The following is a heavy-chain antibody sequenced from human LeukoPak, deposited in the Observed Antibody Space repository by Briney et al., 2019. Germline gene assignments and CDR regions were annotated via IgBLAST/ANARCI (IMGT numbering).Heavy chain of an antibody. CDR1: GFTFSNYW. CDR2: ISSSGSTI. V-gene: IGHV3-11*04. J-gene: IGHJ3*02. Sequence: GGSLRLSCAADGFTFSNYWMGWVRQAPGKGLEWVSYISSSGSTIYYADSVKGRFTISRDNAKNSLYLQMNSLRAEDTAVYYCARGYCSSTSCRPGGHDAFDIWGQGTMVTVSS. D-gene: IGHD2-2*01. CDR3: ARGYCSSTSCRPGGHDAFDI.